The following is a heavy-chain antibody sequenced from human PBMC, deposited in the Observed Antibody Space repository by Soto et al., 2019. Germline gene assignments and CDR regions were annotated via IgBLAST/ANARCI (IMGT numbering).Heavy chain of an antibody. CDR3: ARLPPVDGDYSWWAGAPKTQNWFDP. CDR1: GGSISSSSYY. V-gene: IGHV4-39*01. J-gene: IGHJ5*02. CDR2: IYYSGST. Sequence: SETLSLTCTVSGGSISSSSYYWGWIRQPPGKGLEWIGSIYYSGSTYYNPSLKSRVTISVDTSKNQFSLKLSSVTAADTAVYYCARLPPVDGDYSWWAGAPKTQNWFDPWGQGTLVTVSS. D-gene: IGHD4-17*01.